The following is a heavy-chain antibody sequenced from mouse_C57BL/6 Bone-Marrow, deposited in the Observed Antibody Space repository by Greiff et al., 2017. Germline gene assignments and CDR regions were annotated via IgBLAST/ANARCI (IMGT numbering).Heavy chain of an antibody. CDR3: ARSYYYGSLFDY. J-gene: IGHJ2*01. CDR2: IRNKANGYTT. CDR1: GFTFTDYY. D-gene: IGHD1-1*01. V-gene: IGHV7-3*01. Sequence: EVMLVESGGGLVQPGGSLSLSCAASGFTFTDYYMSWVRQPPGKALEWLGFIRNKANGYTTESSASVKGRFTISRDNSQSILYLQMNALRAEDSATYYCARSYYYGSLFDYWGQGATLTVSS.